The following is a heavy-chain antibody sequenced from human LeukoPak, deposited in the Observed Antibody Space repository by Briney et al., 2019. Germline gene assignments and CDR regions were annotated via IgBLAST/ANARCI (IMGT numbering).Heavy chain of an antibody. V-gene: IGHV1-2*02. CDR1: GYTFGGYY. Sequence: ASVKVSCKASGYTFGGYYVHWVRQAPGQGLEWMGWINPNTGGTNYAQKFQGRVTLTSDTSISTAYMDLSWLRSDDTAVYYCARGGSTVTTSCHYWGQGTLVTVSS. CDR3: ARGGSTVTTSCHY. J-gene: IGHJ4*02. CDR2: INPNTGGT. D-gene: IGHD4-17*01.